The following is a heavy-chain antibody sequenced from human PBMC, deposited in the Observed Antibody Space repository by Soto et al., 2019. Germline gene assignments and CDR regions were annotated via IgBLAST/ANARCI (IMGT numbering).Heavy chain of an antibody. V-gene: IGHV3-23*01. CDR3: AKDLSSVSYFDY. J-gene: IGHJ4*02. Sequence: EVQLLESGGGLVQPGGSLRLSCAASGFTFSSYAMSWVHQAPGKGLEWVSAISGSGGSTYYADSVKGRFTISRDNSKNTLYLQMNSLRAEDTAVYYCAKDLSSVSYFDYWGQGTLVTVSS. CDR1: GFTFSSYA. CDR2: ISGSGGST.